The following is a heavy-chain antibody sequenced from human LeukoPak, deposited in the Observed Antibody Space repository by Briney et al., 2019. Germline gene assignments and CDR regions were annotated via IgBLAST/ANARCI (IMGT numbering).Heavy chain of an antibody. D-gene: IGHD2-2*01. CDR2: IYPGDSDT. CDR1: GYSFTSYW. CDR3: ARHDCSGCRLTDCGSTSCYSGRAWPDY. J-gene: IGHJ4*02. V-gene: IGHV5-51*01. Sequence: GESLTISCKGSGYSFTSYWIGWVRQMPGKGLEWMGIIYPGDSDTRYSPSFQGQVTISADKSISTAYLQWSSLKASDTAMYYCARHDCSGCRLTDCGSTSCYSGRAWPDYWGQGTLVTVSS.